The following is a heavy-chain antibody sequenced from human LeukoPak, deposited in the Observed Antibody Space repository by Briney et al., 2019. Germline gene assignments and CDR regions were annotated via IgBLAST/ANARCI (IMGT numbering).Heavy chain of an antibody. CDR1: GGTFSSYA. CDR3: ARADVSSSSFDY. J-gene: IGHJ4*02. V-gene: IGHV1-69*13. Sequence: ASVKVSCKASGGTFSSYAISWVRQAPGQGLEWMGGIIPIFGTANYAQKFQGRVTITADESTSTAYMELSSLRSEDTAVYYCARADVSSSSFDYWGQGTLVTVSS. CDR2: IIPIFGTA. D-gene: IGHD6-13*01.